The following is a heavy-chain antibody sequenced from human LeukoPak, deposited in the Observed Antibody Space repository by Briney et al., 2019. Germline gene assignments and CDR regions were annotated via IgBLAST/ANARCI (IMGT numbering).Heavy chain of an antibody. V-gene: IGHV1-46*01. CDR3: ARVDWTTDY. J-gene: IGHJ4*02. CDR2: INPSGGST. D-gene: IGHD3-9*01. Sequence: ASVKVSRKASGYTFASYYMHWVRQAPGQGLEWMGIINPSGGSTSYAQKFQGRVTMTRDMSTSTVYTELSSLRFEDTAVYYCARVDWTTDYWGQGTLVIVSS. CDR1: GYTFASYY.